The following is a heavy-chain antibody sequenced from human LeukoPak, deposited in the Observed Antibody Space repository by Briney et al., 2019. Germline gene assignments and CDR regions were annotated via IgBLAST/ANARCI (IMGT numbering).Heavy chain of an antibody. CDR1: GFTLSDYY. D-gene: IGHD3-10*01. V-gene: IGHV3-11*04. Sequence: PGGSLRLSCAASGFTLSDYYMSWIRQAPGKGLEWVSYISSSDSTIYYADSVKGRFTISRDNAKNTLYLQMNSLRAEDTAVYYCTRDRRYGGMDVWGQGTTVTVSS. CDR2: ISSSDSTI. CDR3: TRDRRYGGMDV. J-gene: IGHJ6*02.